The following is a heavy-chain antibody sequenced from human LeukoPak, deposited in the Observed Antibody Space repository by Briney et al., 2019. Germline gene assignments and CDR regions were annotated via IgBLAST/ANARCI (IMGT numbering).Heavy chain of an antibody. V-gene: IGHV4-30-4*01. Sequence: PSQTLSLTCTVSGGSISSGDYYWSWIRQPPGQGLEWIGYIHYRGSTYYNPSLKSRVIISVDTSKNQFSLKLSSMTAADTAVYYCARERTYYFDYWGQGTQVTVSS. CDR1: GGSISSGDYY. CDR3: ARERTYYFDY. CDR2: IHYRGST. J-gene: IGHJ4*02.